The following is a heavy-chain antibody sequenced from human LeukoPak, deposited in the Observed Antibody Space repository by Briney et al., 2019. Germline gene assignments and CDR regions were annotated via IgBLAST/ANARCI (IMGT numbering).Heavy chain of an antibody. CDR3: ARVVTPRYCSSPSCYWKGWFDP. D-gene: IGHD2-2*01. CDR1: GGTFSGYA. Sequence: SVKVSCKASGGTFSGYAISWVRQAPGQGLEWMGGIIPIFGTANYAQKFQGRVTITADESTSTAYMELSSLTSEDTAVYYCARVVTPRYCSSPSCYWKGWFDPWGQGTLVTVSS. V-gene: IGHV1-69*13. J-gene: IGHJ5*02. CDR2: IIPIFGTA.